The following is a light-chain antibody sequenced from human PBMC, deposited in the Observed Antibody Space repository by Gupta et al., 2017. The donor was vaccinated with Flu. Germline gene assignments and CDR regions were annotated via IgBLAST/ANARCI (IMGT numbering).Light chain of an antibody. CDR3: HQHDTYWT. Sequence: GARVTITCRASQSISNWLTWYQRTPGKGSKLLLSQAPNLVTGVPSRCSGSGSGTGFTLTISSLQPDDFATYYCHQHDTYWTFGQGTKAEI. V-gene: IGKV1-5*03. CDR1: QSISNW. CDR2: QAP. J-gene: IGKJ1*01.